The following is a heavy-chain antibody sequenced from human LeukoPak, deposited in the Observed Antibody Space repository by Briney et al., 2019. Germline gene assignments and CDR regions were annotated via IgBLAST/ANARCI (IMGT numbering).Heavy chain of an antibody. Sequence: ASVKVSCKASGYTFTGYYMHWVRQAPGQGLEWMGWINPNSGGTNYAQKFQGWVTMTRDTSISTAYMELSRLRSDDTAVYYCARGGYSYGYMLRSNSDYWGQGTLVTVSS. CDR2: INPNSGGT. J-gene: IGHJ4*02. CDR1: GYTFTGYY. D-gene: IGHD5-18*01. V-gene: IGHV1-2*04. CDR3: ARGGYSYGYMLRSNSDY.